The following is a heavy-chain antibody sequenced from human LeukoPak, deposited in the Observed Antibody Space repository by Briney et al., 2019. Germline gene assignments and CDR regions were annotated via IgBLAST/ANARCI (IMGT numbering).Heavy chain of an antibody. J-gene: IGHJ3*01. Sequence: GESLKISFKTSGYSFVSHWIVWVRQMPGKGLEWLGIIYPGDSDTRYSPSFQGQVTISADKSISTAYLHWSSLRASDTAMYYCARRPSYDFWSGYYGVDGLDVWGQGTMVTVSS. CDR2: IYPGDSDT. D-gene: IGHD3-3*01. V-gene: IGHV5-51*01. CDR3: ARRPSYDFWSGYYGVDGLDV. CDR1: GYSFVSHW.